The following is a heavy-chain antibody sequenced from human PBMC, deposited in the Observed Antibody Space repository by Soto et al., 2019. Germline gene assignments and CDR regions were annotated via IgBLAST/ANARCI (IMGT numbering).Heavy chain of an antibody. Sequence: VASVKVSCKVSGYTLTELSMHWVRQAPGKGLEWMGGFDPEDGETIYAQKFQGRVTMTEDTSTDTAYMELSSLRSEDTAVYYCATSRDWRGYYYYGMDVWGQGTTVTVSS. CDR1: GYTLTELS. V-gene: IGHV1-24*01. CDR2: FDPEDGET. D-gene: IGHD1-1*01. J-gene: IGHJ6*02. CDR3: ATSRDWRGYYYYGMDV.